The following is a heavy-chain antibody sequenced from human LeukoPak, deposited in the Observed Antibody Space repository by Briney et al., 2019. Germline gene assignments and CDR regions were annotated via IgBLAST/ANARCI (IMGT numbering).Heavy chain of an antibody. V-gene: IGHV3-7*01. CDR1: GFTFSSYW. Sequence: GGSLRLSCAASGFTFSSYWMSWVRQAPGKGLEWVANIKQDGSEKYYVDSVKGRFTISRDNAKNSLYLQMNSLRAEDTAVYYCARDGPRQQILEKNWYFDLWGRGTLVTVSS. CDR2: IKQDGSEK. CDR3: ARDGPRQQILEKNWYFDL. J-gene: IGHJ2*01. D-gene: IGHD1-1*01.